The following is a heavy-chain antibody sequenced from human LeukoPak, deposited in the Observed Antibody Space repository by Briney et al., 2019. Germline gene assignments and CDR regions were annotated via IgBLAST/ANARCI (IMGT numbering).Heavy chain of an antibody. V-gene: IGHV4-34*01. CDR2: INHSGST. J-gene: IGHJ4*02. Sequence: PSETLSLTCAVYGGSLSGYYWSWIRQPPGKGLEWIGEINHSGSTNYNPSLKSRVTISVDTSKNQFSLKLSSVTAADTAVYYCARWYYYDSSGYDWGQGTLVTASS. D-gene: IGHD3-22*01. CDR3: ARWYYYDSSGYD. CDR1: GGSLSGYY.